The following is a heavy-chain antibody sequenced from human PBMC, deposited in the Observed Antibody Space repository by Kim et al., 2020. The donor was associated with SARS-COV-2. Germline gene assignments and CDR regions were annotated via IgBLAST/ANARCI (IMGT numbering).Heavy chain of an antibody. CDR2: ISSSSSTI. D-gene: IGHD3-3*01. CDR3: ARDLDDFWTHYYYYGMDV. V-gene: IGHV3-48*02. Sequence: GGSLRLSCAASGFTFSSYSMNWVRQAPGKGLEWVSYISSSSSTIYYADSVKGRFTISRDNAKNSLYLQMNSLRDEDTAVYYCARDLDDFWTHYYYYGMDVWGQGTTFTVSS. CDR1: GFTFSSYS. J-gene: IGHJ6*02.